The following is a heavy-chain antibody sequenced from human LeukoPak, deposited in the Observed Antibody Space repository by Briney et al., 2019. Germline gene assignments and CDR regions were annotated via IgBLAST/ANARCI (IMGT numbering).Heavy chain of an antibody. D-gene: IGHD7-27*01. CDR1: GGSISSYY. CDR2: IYYSGST. Sequence: PSETLSLTCTVSGGSISSYYWGWIRQPPGKGLEWIGSIYYSGSTYYNPSLKSRVTISVDTSKNQFSLKLSSVTAADTAVYYCARHNLGVNWFDPWGQGTLVTVSS. V-gene: IGHV4-39*01. CDR3: ARHNLGVNWFDP. J-gene: IGHJ5*02.